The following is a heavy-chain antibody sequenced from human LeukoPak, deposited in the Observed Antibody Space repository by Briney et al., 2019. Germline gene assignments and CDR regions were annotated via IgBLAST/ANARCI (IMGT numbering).Heavy chain of an antibody. J-gene: IGHJ4*02. Sequence: ASVKVSCKASGGTFSSYAISWVRQAPGQGLEWMGGIIPIFGTANYAQKFQGRVAITADKSTSTAYMELSSLRSEDTAVYYCASPRAERSTWYAVDYWGQGTLVTVSA. CDR1: GGTFSSYA. CDR3: ASPRAERSTWYAVDY. D-gene: IGHD6-13*01. CDR2: IIPIFGTA. V-gene: IGHV1-69*06.